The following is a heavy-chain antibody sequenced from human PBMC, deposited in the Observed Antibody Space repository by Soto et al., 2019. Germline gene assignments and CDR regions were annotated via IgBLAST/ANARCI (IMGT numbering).Heavy chain of an antibody. Sequence: QVQLVQSGAEVKKPGSSVKVSCKASGGTFSSYAISWVRQAPGQGLEWMGGIIPIFGTANYAQKFQGRVTITADESTSTAYMELSSLRSEDTAVYYCARDSLLAVAGTFASYYYYYGMDVWGQGTTVTVSS. CDR3: ARDSLLAVAGTFASYYYYYGMDV. D-gene: IGHD6-13*01. J-gene: IGHJ6*02. CDR1: GGTFSSYA. V-gene: IGHV1-69*01. CDR2: IIPIFGTA.